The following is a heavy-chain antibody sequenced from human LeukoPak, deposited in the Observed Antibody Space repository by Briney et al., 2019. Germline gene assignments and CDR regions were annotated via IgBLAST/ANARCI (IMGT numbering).Heavy chain of an antibody. CDR1: GFSFSSYA. CDR3: VRDDDRPDNGLDY. J-gene: IGHJ4*02. D-gene: IGHD3-22*01. V-gene: IGHV3-23*01. CDR2: ISGGGGST. Sequence: GGSLRLSCAASGFSFSSYAMSWVRQAPGKGLEWVSAISGGGGSTYYADSVKGRFTISKDNSKNTLFLQMNSLRAEDTAVYYCVRDDDRPDNGLDYWGQGTLVTVSS.